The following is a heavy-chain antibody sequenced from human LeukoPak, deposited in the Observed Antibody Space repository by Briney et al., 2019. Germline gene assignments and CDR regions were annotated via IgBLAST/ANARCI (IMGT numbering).Heavy chain of an antibody. V-gene: IGHV3-30*18. CDR3: SQAWRWLQLNY. CDR1: GFTFSSYG. J-gene: IGHJ4*02. D-gene: IGHD5-24*01. CDR2: ISYDGSNK. Sequence: GGSLRLSCAASGFTFSSYGMHWVRQAPGKGLEWVAVISYDGSNKYYADSVKGRFTISRDNSMNTLYLQMNSLRDEDTAVYYCSQAWRWLQLNYWGQGTLVTVSS.